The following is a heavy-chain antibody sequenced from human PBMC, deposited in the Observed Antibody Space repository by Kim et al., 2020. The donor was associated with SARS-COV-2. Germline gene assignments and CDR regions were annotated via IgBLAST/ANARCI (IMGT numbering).Heavy chain of an antibody. J-gene: IGHJ4*02. CDR3: ARVISSSFVGYFDY. V-gene: IGHV1-69*01. D-gene: IGHD6-13*01. Sequence: AQKFQARVTITADESTSTAYMELSSLRSEDTAVYYCARVISSSFVGYFDYWGQGTLVTVSS.